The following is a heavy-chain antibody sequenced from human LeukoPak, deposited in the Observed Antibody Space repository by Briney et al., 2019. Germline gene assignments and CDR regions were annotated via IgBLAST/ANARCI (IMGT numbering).Heavy chain of an antibody. CDR1: GASISSSTDY. Sequence: SETLSLTCTVSGASISSSTDYWGWIRRPPGKGLEWIANIYYSGSTYYNPSLKSRVTISVDTSKNQFSLKLSSVTAADTAVYYCARFYDSSGYSLSYYFDYWGQGTLVTVSS. V-gene: IGHV4-39*01. CDR3: ARFYDSSGYSLSYYFDY. D-gene: IGHD3-22*01. J-gene: IGHJ4*02. CDR2: IYYSGST.